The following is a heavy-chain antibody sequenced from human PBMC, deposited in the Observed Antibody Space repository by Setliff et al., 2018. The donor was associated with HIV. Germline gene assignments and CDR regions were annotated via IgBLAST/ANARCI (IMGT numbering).Heavy chain of an antibody. CDR3: TRAKIGPAGDRTYYYGMDV. J-gene: IGHJ6*02. D-gene: IGHD4-17*01. CDR1: GFTFSNFG. V-gene: IGHV3-33*01. CDR2: IWFDESKK. Sequence: PGGSLRLSCAASGFTFSNFGMHWVRQAPGRGLEWVAVIWFDESKKYYIDSVEGRFTIARDNARNSLYLQMNSLKADDTAVYYCTRAKIGPAGDRTYYYGMDVWGQGTTVTVSS.